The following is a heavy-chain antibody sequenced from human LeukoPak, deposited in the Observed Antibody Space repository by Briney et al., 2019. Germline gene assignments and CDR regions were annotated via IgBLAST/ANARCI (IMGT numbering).Heavy chain of an antibody. Sequence: GGSLRLSCAASAFTFSNYAMSWVRQAPGKGLEWVSTISGSGGEAYYAGSVRGRFTSSRDKSRSTLFLQMNSLRAEDTAVYYCAVRGGRLDYWGQGTLVTVSS. CDR1: AFTFSNYA. J-gene: IGHJ4*02. CDR2: ISGSGGEA. D-gene: IGHD3-10*02. CDR3: AVRGGRLDY. V-gene: IGHV3-23*01.